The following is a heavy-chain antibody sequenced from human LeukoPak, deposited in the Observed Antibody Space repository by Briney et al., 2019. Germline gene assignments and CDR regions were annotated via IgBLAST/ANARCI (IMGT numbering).Heavy chain of an antibody. V-gene: IGHV4-34*01. D-gene: IGHD3-10*01. CDR2: INHSGST. CDR1: GGSLSGYY. J-gene: IGHJ5*02. Sequence: TSETLSLTCAVYGGSLSGYYWSWIRQPPGKGLEWIGEINHSGSTNYNPSLKSRVTISVDTSKNQFPLKLSSVTAADTAVYYCARGPRRIYGSGSYYPYNWFDPWGQGTLVTVSS. CDR3: ARGPRRIYGSGSYYPYNWFDP.